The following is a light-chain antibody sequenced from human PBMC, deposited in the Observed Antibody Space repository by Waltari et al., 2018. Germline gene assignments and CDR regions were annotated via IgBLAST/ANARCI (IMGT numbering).Light chain of an antibody. V-gene: IGLV2-14*03. Sequence: QSALTQPASVSGSPGQSITISCTGTSSDVGGYEYVSWRQQHPGKAPKLMIYDVRNRPSGVSNRFSGSKSGNTASLTSSGLQAEDEADYYCSSYTSSTTYVLGTGTKVTVL. CDR1: SSDVGGYEY. CDR2: DVR. CDR3: SSYTSSTTYV. J-gene: IGLJ1*01.